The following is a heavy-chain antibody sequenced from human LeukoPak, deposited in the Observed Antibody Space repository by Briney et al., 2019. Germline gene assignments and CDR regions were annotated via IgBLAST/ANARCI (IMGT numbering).Heavy chain of an antibody. CDR2: GLYTGNT. D-gene: IGHD6-6*01. V-gene: IGHV4-39*02. CDR3: AREHRSSKYFDS. Sequence: TSETLSLTCTVSGGSISSGGYYWSWIRQHPGKGLEWIGSGLYTGNTYSNPSLRSRVTISVDTSKNEFSLKMNSVTAADTAVYYCAREHRSSKYFDSWGQGALMIVSS. J-gene: IGHJ4*02. CDR1: GGSISSGGYY.